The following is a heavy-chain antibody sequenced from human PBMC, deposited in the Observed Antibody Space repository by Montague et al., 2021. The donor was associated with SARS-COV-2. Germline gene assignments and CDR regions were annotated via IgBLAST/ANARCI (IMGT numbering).Heavy chain of an antibody. CDR1: GGSFSDYH. D-gene: IGHD1-1*01. CDR3: ARGAPGY. J-gene: IGHJ4*02. Sequence: SETLSLTCAVYGGSFSDYHCTWIRQSPGGGLEWIGQINYGGSTXYNPSIWGRVPISIDTSKTQFSLTLTSVTAADTAVYYCARGAPGYWGQGTLVTVSS. CDR2: INYGGST. V-gene: IGHV4-34*01.